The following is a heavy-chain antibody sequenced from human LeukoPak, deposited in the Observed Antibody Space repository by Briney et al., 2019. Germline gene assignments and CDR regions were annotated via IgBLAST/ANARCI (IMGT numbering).Heavy chain of an antibody. J-gene: IGHJ4*02. Sequence: PGGSLRLSCAASGFTFSSYAMSWVRQAPGKGLEWVSAISSSSSYIYYADSVKGRFTISRDNAKNSLYLQMNSLRAEDTAVYYCARGVLYQEGYFDYWGQGTLVTVSS. CDR2: ISSSSSYI. D-gene: IGHD2-8*01. CDR1: GFTFSSYA. V-gene: IGHV3-21*01. CDR3: ARGVLYQEGYFDY.